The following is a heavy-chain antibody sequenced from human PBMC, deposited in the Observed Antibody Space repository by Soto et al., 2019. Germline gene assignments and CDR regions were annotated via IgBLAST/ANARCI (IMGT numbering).Heavy chain of an antibody. CDR3: ARDLVVTDYYTGRWFDP. CDR1: GGSISSSSYY. D-gene: IGHD3-9*01. J-gene: IGHJ5*02. CDR2: IYYSGST. Sequence: SETLSLTCTVSGGSISSSSYYWGWIRQPPGKGLEWIGSIYYSGSTYYNPSLKSRVTISVDTSKNQFSLKLSSVTAADTAVYYCARDLVVTDYYTGRWFDPWGQGTLVTVSS. V-gene: IGHV4-39*07.